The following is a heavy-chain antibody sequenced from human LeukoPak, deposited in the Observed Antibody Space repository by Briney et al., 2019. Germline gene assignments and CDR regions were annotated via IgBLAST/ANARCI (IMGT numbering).Heavy chain of an antibody. CDR2: IRFDGSNK. CDR1: GFTFSSYW. J-gene: IGHJ4*02. Sequence: GSLRLSCAASGFTFSSYWMSWVRQAPGKGLEWVTFIRFDGSNKYYADSVKGRFTISRDNSKNTLYLQMNSLRAEDTAVYYCAKGGTHTSPFDYWGQGTLVTVSS. V-gene: IGHV3-30*02. D-gene: IGHD3-16*01. CDR3: AKGGTHTSPFDY.